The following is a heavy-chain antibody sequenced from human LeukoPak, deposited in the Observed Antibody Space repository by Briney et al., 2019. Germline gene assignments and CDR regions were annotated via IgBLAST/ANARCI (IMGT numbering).Heavy chain of an antibody. D-gene: IGHD3-10*01. CDR3: ARNLYYYGFFDI. V-gene: IGHV4-59*01. Sequence: SETLSLTCTVSGGSISSYYWSWIRQPPGKGLEWIGYIYYSGSTNYNPSLKSRVTISVDTSKNQFSLKLSSVTAADTAVYYCARNLYYYGFFDIWGQGTMVTVSS. CDR2: IYYSGST. CDR1: GGSISSYY. J-gene: IGHJ3*02.